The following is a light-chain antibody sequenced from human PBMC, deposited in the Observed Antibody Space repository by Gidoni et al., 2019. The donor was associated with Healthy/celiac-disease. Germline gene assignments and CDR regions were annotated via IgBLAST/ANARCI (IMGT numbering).Light chain of an antibody. CDR3: QQRSNWPPLT. CDR2: DAS. CDR1: QSVSSY. V-gene: IGKV3-11*01. Sequence: EIVLTQSPATLSLSPGERATRSCRASQSVSSYVAWYQQKPGQAPRLLIYDASNRATGIPARFSGSGSGTDFTLTISSLEPEDFAVYYCQQRSNWPPLTFGGGTKVEIK. J-gene: IGKJ4*01.